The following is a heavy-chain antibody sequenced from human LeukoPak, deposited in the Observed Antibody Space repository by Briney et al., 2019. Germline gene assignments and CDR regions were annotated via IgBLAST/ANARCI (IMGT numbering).Heavy chain of an antibody. CDR3: ARDPTELQLLSYYFDY. D-gene: IGHD2-2*01. CDR2: ISRSGGTT. CDR1: GFTFSSYD. Sequence: GGSLRLSCAASGFTFSSYDMTWVRQTPGKGLEWVALISRSGGTTYYADSVKGRFTVSRDNSKNTLYLQMDGLRAEDTAVYYCARDPTELQLLSYYFDYWGQGTLVAVSS. V-gene: IGHV3-23*01. J-gene: IGHJ4*02.